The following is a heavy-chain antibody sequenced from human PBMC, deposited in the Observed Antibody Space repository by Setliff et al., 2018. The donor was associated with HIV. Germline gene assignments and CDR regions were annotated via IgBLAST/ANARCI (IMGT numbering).Heavy chain of an antibody. J-gene: IGHJ4*02. CDR1: GFTVSTYC. CDR3: VNPYTGYYYDGSVYDDF. CDR2: LSRGGDNT. V-gene: IGHV3-64D*09. Sequence: PGESLQISCLVSGFTVSTYCLNWARQAPGKRPEYVAALSRGGDNTKYADSVKGRFIISRDTSKNTLYLQMSSLRPDDTAIYYCVNPYTGYYYDGSVYDDFWGQGTLVTVSS. D-gene: IGHD3-22*01.